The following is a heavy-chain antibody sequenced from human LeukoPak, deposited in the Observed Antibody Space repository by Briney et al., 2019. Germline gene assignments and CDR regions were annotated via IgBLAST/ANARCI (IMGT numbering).Heavy chain of an antibody. CDR2: ISYDGSNK. D-gene: IGHD2-8*01. J-gene: IGHJ4*02. CDR1: GFTFSSYG. Sequence: GGSLRLSCAASGFTFSSYGMHWVRQAPGKGLEWVAVISYDGSNKYYADSVKGRFTISRDNSKNTLYLQMNSLRAEDTAVYYCAKDAGYCTNGVCYTPLDYWGQGTLVTVSS. CDR3: AKDAGYCTNGVCYTPLDY. V-gene: IGHV3-30*18.